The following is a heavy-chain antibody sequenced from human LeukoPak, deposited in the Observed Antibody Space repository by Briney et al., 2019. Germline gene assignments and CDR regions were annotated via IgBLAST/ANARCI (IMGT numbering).Heavy chain of an antibody. V-gene: IGHV4-4*07. D-gene: IGHD3-22*01. CDR3: ARESGYYYDTSGYTFDY. J-gene: IGHJ4*02. Sequence: SETLSLTCTVSGGSISNYYWSWIRQSAGKGLEWIGRIYTSGSTNYNPSLKSRVRMSVDMSKNQFSLRLRSVTAADTAVDYCARESGYYYDTSGYTFDYWGQGILVTVSS. CDR1: GGSISNYY. CDR2: IYTSGST.